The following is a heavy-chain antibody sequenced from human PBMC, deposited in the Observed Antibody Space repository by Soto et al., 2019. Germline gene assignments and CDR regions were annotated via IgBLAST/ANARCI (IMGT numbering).Heavy chain of an antibody. CDR2: IYYSGST. V-gene: IGHV4-59*08. CDR3: ARRLGSGEFDY. Sequence: QVQLQESGPGLVKPSETLSLTCTVSGGSISSYYWSWIRQPPGKGLEWIGYIYYSGSTNYNPSLKSRVTLSVDTSKNQFSLKLSSVTAADTAVYYCARRLGSGEFDYWGQGTLVTVSS. D-gene: IGHD3-10*01. CDR1: GGSISSYY. J-gene: IGHJ4*02.